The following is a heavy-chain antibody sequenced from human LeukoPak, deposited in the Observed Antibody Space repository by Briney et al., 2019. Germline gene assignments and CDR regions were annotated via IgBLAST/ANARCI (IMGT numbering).Heavy chain of an antibody. CDR3: ARGDGGNHPSRHDY. D-gene: IGHD4-23*01. CDR2: ISYNGSNK. Sequence: PGGSLRLPCAASGFTFSGYAMHWVRHAPGKGLERVAVISYNGSNKYYADSLKGRFTISRANSKNRPPLQINLLRAQDTALYYCARGDGGNHPSRHDYWGQGTLVTVSS. CDR1: GFTFSGYA. J-gene: IGHJ4*02. V-gene: IGHV3-30*04.